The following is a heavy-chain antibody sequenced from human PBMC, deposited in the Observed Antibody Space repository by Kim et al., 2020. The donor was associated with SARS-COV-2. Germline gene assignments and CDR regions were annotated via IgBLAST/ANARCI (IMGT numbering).Heavy chain of an antibody. CDR3: ARATSGIFDY. CDR1: GDSVSSNSAT. V-gene: IGHV6-1*01. CDR2: TYYRSKWSN. J-gene: IGHJ4*02. D-gene: IGHD6-13*01. Sequence: SQTLSLTCAISGDSVSSNSATWNWVRQSPSRGLEWLGRTYYRSKWSNDYAGSVRGQITIAPDTSRNQFSLHMNSVSPDDTAVYYCARATSGIFDYWGLGTRVTVSS.